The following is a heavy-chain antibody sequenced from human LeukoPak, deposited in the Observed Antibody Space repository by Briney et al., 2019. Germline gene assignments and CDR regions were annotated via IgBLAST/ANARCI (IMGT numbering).Heavy chain of an antibody. CDR1: GGSISSYY. Sequence: SETLSLTCTVSGGSISSYYWSWIRQPPGKGLEWIGYAHYSGHTNYNSSLKSRVTMSLDTSKSQFSLRLSSVTAADTAVYFCARHPFATPFDYWGPGTLVTVSS. J-gene: IGHJ4*02. CDR2: AHYSGHT. V-gene: IGHV4-59*08. CDR3: ARHPFATPFDY. D-gene: IGHD2-15*01.